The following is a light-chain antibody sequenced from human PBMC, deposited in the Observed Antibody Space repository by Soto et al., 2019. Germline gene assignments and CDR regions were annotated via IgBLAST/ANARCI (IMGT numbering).Light chain of an antibody. V-gene: IGLV2-23*02. Sequence: QSALTQPASVSGSPGQSITISCTGTSSDVGSYNLVSWYQQHPGKAPKLMIYEVSKRPSGVSNRFSGSKSGNTASLTVSGLKAEDEADYYGCSYAGSSTLYVFGTGTKLTVL. CDR2: EVS. CDR3: CSYAGSSTLYV. CDR1: SSDVGSYNL. J-gene: IGLJ1*01.